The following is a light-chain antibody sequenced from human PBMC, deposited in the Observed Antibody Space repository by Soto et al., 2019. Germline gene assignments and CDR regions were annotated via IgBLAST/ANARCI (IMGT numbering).Light chain of an antibody. CDR3: QTWGSGNWV. CDR2: LNSDGSH. J-gene: IGLJ3*02. V-gene: IGLV4-69*01. CDR1: SGHSSYA. Sequence: QPVLTQSPSASASLGASVKLTCTLSSGHSSYAIAWHQQQPEKGPRYLMKLNSDGSHSKGDGIPDRFSGSSSGAERYLTISSLQSEEEADYYCQTWGSGNWVFGGGTKVTVL.